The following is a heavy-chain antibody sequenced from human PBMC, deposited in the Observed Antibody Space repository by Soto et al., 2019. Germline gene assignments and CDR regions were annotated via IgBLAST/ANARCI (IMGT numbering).Heavy chain of an antibody. CDR1: GFTFSSYG. CDR3: AKRSSSSIFDY. D-gene: IGHD6-6*01. Sequence: PGGSLRLSCAASGFTFSSYGMHWVRQAPGKGLEWVAIIWYDGSNKYYADSVKGRFTISRDNSKNTLYLQMNSLRAEDTAVYYCAKRSSSSIFDYCGQGTLVTVS. CDR2: IWYDGSNK. J-gene: IGHJ4*02. V-gene: IGHV3-33*06.